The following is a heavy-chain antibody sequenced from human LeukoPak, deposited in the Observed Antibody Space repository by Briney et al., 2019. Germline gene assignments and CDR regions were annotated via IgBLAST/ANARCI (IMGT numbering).Heavy chain of an antibody. CDR1: GFTFSGSA. J-gene: IGHJ4*02. D-gene: IGHD5-12*01. V-gene: IGHV3-73*01. CDR2: IRSKANHYAT. Sequence: GGSLRLSCAASGFTFSGSAMHWVRQASGKGLEWVGRIRSKANHYATAYAASVKGRFTISRDDLKNTAYLQMNSLKTEDTAVYYCTRHVPNSGYANFDYWGQGTLVTVSS. CDR3: TRHVPNSGYANFDY.